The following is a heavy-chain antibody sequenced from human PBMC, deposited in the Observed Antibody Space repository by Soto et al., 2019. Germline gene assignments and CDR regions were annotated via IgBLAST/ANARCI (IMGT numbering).Heavy chain of an antibody. CDR2: IYSGGST. D-gene: IGHD3-16*01. CDR1: GFTVSRNY. J-gene: IGHJ5*02. CDR3: PGDLGGAGNQP. Sequence: EVQVVESGGGLIQPGGSLRLSCAASGFTVSRNYMSWVRQAPGKGLEWVSVIYSGGSTSYADSVKGRFTISRDNSKNTGYLQRNSWGAGDPACYNWPGDLGGAGNQPGGQGTQVTVSS. V-gene: IGHV3-53*01.